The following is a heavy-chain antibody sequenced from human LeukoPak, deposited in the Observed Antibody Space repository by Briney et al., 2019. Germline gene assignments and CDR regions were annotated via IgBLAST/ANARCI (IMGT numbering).Heavy chain of an antibody. D-gene: IGHD2-2*02. CDR1: YY. J-gene: IGHJ4*02. Sequence: YYWRWIRXPPGXGLEWIGSIYYSGSTYYNPSLKSRVTISVDTSKNQFSLKLSSVIAADTAVYYCARRPADTPYDYWGQGTLVTVSS. CDR2: IYYSGST. V-gene: IGHV4-39*01. CDR3: ARRPADTPYDY.